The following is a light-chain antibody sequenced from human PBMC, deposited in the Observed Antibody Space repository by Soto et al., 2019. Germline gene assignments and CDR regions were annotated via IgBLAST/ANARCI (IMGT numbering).Light chain of an antibody. Sequence: QSALTQPASVSGSPGQSITISCTGTSSDVGGYKYVSWYQQHPGKAPKLMIYDVSNRPSGVSNRFSGSKSGNTASLTIYGLQAEDEADYYCSSYTSSSTLDVFGTGTKVTVL. V-gene: IGLV2-14*01. CDR1: SSDVGGYKY. J-gene: IGLJ1*01. CDR3: SSYTSSSTLDV. CDR2: DVS.